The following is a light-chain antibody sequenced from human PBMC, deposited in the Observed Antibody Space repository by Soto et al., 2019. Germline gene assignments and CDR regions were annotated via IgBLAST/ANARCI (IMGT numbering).Light chain of an antibody. CDR3: QQCGSSPWT. V-gene: IGKV3-20*01. CDR1: RSVSSYY. Sequence: EILLTQCPGPLSLSPGERATLSCRSSRSVSSYYLAWYQQKPGQAPRILIYAESSRATGIPARLSGGGSGTDLTLTISRLEPEDFAVYYCQQCGSSPWTFGQGTKVDIK. J-gene: IGKJ1*01. CDR2: AES.